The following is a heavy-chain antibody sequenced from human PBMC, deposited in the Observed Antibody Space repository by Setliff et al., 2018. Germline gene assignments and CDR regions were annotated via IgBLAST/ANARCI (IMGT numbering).Heavy chain of an antibody. CDR2: IIPILNKP. V-gene: IGHV1-69*10. D-gene: IGHD2-21*02. Sequence: SVKVSCKASGGSFRTSSISWVRQAPGQGLEWMGGIIPILNKPNYAQSFQGSVAITADKSTTTSYMELSGLRSEDTALYFCATDLKFTRFCFGSNCYSGAFEMWGQGTMVTVSS. CDR3: ATDLKFTRFCFGSNCYSGAFEM. J-gene: IGHJ3*02. CDR1: GGSFRTSS.